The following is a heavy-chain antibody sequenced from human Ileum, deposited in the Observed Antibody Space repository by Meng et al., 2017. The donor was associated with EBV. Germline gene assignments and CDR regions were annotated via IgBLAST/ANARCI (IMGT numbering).Heavy chain of an antibody. CDR1: GGSISSDYW. Sequence: QVQLQESGPGLVKPSGXXXXXCXVSGGSISSDYWWSWVRQSPGKGLEWIGEILHTGSTNYNPSLGSRVTMSVDKSKNQFSLKVTSVTVADTAVYYCARDPRSGWQYSFDHWGLGTLVTVSS. V-gene: IGHV4-4*02. CDR3: ARDPRSGWQYSFDH. D-gene: IGHD6-19*01. J-gene: IGHJ4*02. CDR2: ILHTGST.